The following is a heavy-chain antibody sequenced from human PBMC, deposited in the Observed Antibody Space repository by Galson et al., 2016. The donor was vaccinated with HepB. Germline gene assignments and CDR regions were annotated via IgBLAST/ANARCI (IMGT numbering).Heavy chain of an antibody. CDR1: GFSVSINY. Sequence: SLRLSCAVSGFSVSINYMSWVRQAPGKGLEWVSVMYSGGGTSYADSVKGRFTISSDNSKNTLYLQMNSLRAEDTAVYYCTGVLKWFGERWFDPWGQGTLVTVSS. CDR3: TGVLKWFGERWFDP. D-gene: IGHD3-10*01. CDR2: MYSGGGT. J-gene: IGHJ5*02. V-gene: IGHV3-53*01.